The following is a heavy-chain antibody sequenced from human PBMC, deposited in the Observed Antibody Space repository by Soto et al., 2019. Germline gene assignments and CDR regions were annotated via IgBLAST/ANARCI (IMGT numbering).Heavy chain of an antibody. CDR1: GGSISSSSYY. D-gene: IGHD6-25*01. CDR2: IYYSGNT. Sequence: SETLSLTCTVSGGSISSSSYYWGWIRQPPGKGLEWIGSIYYSGNTYYNPSLKSRVTISVDTAKNQFSLKLSSVTAADTAVYYCARQFFFDSGGYHRGLLSFPARRSSDL. J-gene: IGHJ2*01. V-gene: IGHV4-39*01. CDR3: ARQFFFDSGGYHRGLLSFPARRSSDL.